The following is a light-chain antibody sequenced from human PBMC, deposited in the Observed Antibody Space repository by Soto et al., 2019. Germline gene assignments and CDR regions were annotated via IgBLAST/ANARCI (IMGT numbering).Light chain of an antibody. CDR2: DAS. CDR1: QSIDNW. V-gene: IGKV1-5*01. J-gene: IGKJ2*01. CDR3: QHYNGYPYT. Sequence: DIQMTQSPSPLSASIGDRVTITCRASQSIDNWLASYQQKPGKAPHLLIYDASRLETGVPSRFSGSGSGTEFTLTISSLQADDFATYFCQHYNGYPYTFGPGTKLEIK.